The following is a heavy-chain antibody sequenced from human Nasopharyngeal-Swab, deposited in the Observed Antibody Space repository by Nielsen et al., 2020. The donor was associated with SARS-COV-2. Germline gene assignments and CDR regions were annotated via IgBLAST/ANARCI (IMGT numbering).Heavy chain of an antibody. J-gene: IGHJ6*02. CDR2: IYYSGST. Sequence: SETLSLTCTVSGGSISSYYWSWIRQPPGKGLEWIGYIYYSGSTNYNPSLKSRVTISVDTSKNQSSLKLSSVTAADTAVYYCARGGRDGMDVWGQGTTVTVSS. CDR3: ARGGRDGMDV. CDR1: GGSISSYY. V-gene: IGHV4-59*01.